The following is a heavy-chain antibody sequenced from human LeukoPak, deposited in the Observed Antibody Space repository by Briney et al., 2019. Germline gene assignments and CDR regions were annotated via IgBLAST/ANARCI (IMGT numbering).Heavy chain of an antibody. V-gene: IGHV3-21*01. Sequence: GGSLRLSCAASGFTFSSYSMNWVRQAPGKGLEWVSSISSSSSYIYYADSVKGRFTISRDNAKNSLYLQMNSLRAEHTAVYYCARDQKSDYYGSGSYPDDAFDIWGQGTMVNVSS. D-gene: IGHD3-10*01. CDR3: ARDQKSDYYGSGSYPDDAFDI. CDR2: ISSSSSYI. CDR1: GFTFSSYS. J-gene: IGHJ3*02.